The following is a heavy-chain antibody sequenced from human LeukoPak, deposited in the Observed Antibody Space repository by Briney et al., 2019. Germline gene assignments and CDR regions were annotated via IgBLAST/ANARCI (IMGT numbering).Heavy chain of an antibody. V-gene: IGHV1-8*01. CDR1: GYTFTIYD. CDR3: ARRFSGSGSPSTY. D-gene: IGHD3-10*01. Sequence: ASVTVSCTASGYTFTIYDITRGRQAPGQGLGWVGWMNPNSGNTGYAQKLQGRLAMTRNTSKSTAYMELGSLRAEDTAGYYCARRFSGSGSPSTYGGQETRVTVS. J-gene: IGHJ4*02. CDR2: MNPNSGNT.